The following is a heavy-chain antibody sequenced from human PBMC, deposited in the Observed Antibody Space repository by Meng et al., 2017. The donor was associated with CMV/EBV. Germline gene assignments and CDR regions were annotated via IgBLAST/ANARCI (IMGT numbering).Heavy chain of an antibody. CDR2: IYYSGST. CDR1: GGSISSGDYY. Sequence: QVHLPEPGPGLVKPSQTLSLTCTVSGGSISSGDYYWSWIRQPPGKGLEWIGYIYYSGSTYYNPSLKSRVTISVDTSKNQFSLKLSSVTAADTAVYYCARVTSRVAGAFDYWGQGTLVTVSS. V-gene: IGHV4-30-4*08. D-gene: IGHD1-14*01. CDR3: ARVTSRVAGAFDY. J-gene: IGHJ4*02.